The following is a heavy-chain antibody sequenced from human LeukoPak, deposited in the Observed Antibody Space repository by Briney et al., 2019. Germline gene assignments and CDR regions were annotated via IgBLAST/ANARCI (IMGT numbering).Heavy chain of an antibody. J-gene: IGHJ6*02. D-gene: IGHD2-15*01. CDR2: INHSGST. CDR3: ARGHVGSYVFYYYYGMDV. Sequence: SETLSLTCAVYGGSFSGYYWTWIRQPPGKGLERIGEINHSGSTTYNPSLKSRVTISVDTSKNQFSLSLTSMSAADTAVYHCARGHVGSYVFYYYYGMDVWGQGTLVTVSS. CDR1: GGSFSGYY. V-gene: IGHV4-34*01.